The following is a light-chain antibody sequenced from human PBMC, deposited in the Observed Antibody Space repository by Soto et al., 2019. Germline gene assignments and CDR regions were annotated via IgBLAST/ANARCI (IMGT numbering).Light chain of an antibody. CDR2: AAS. J-gene: IGKJ1*01. CDR1: QGISSY. CDR3: LQDYNYPKT. Sequence: AIRIVQSPSSFSASTGDSVTITCRASQGISSYLAWYQQKPGKAPKLLIYAASTLQSGVPSRFSGSGSGTDFTLTISSLQPEDFATYYCLQDYNYPKTFGQGTKVDI. V-gene: IGKV1-8*01.